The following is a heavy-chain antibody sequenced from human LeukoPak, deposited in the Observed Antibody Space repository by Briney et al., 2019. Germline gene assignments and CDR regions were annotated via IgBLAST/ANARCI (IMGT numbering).Heavy chain of an antibody. D-gene: IGHD3-22*01. V-gene: IGHV3-23*01. CDR2: ISGSGGST. CDR3: ASQTTYYYDSSGYNTPDY. J-gene: IGHJ4*02. CDR1: GFTFSSYA. Sequence: GGSLRLSCAASGFTFSSYAMSWVRQAPGKGLEWVPAISGSGGSTYYADSVKGRFTISRDNSKNTLYLQMNSLRAEDTAVYYCASQTTYYYDSSGYNTPDYWGQGTLVTVSS.